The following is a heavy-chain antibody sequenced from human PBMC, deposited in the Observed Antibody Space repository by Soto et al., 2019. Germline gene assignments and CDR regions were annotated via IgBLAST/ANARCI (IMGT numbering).Heavy chain of an antibody. CDR3: ASALTGIYYYGMDV. CDR1: GFTFSSYA. J-gene: IGHJ6*02. CDR2: ISYDGSNK. V-gene: IGHV3-30-3*01. Sequence: SLRLSFAAAGFTFSSYAMHWVRQAPGKGLEWVAVISYDGSNKYYADSVKGRFTISRDNSKNTLYLQMNSLRAEDTAVYYCASALTGIYYYGMDVWGQGTTVTVSS. D-gene: IGHD1-20*01.